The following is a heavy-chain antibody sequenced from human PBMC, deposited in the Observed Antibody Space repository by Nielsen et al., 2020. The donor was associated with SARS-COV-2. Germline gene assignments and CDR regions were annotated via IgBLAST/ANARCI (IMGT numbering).Heavy chain of an antibody. J-gene: IGHJ3*02. CDR1: GFTFSSYA. CDR2: IKSKTDGGTT. V-gene: IGHV3-15*01. CDR3: TTDGSRRAFDI. D-gene: IGHD1-26*01. Sequence: GGSLRLSCAASGFTFSSYAMSWVRQAPGKGLEWVGRIKSKTDGGTTDYAAPVKGRFTISRDDSKNTLYLQMNSLKTEDTAVYYCTTDGSRRAFDIWGQGTMVTVSS.